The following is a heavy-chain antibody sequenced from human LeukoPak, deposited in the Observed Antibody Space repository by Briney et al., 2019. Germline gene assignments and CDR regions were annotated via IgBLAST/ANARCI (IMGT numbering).Heavy chain of an antibody. V-gene: IGHV1-69*04. CDR1: GGTLSSYT. CDR2: IIPILGIA. J-gene: IGHJ5*02. D-gene: IGHD2-15*01. CDR3: ARDGSVVVAASWFDP. Sequence: GRSVKVSCKVSGGTLSSYTISWVRHAPAQGLEWMGRIIPILGIANYAQKFKGRVTTTADESTSTAYMELSSLRSEDTAVYYCARDGSVVVAASWFDPWGQGTLVTVSS.